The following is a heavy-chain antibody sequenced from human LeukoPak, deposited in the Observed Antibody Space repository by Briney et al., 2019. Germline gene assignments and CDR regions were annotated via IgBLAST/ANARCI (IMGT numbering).Heavy chain of an antibody. J-gene: IGHJ5*02. CDR2: ISSSSSYI. CDR1: GFTFSSYS. V-gene: IGHV3-21*01. Sequence: PGGSLRLSCAASGFTFSSYSMNWVRQAPGKGLEWVSSISSSSSYIYYADSVKGRFTISRDNAKNSLYLQMNSLGAEDTAVYYCARSSTVTRKGSWFDPWGQGTLVTVSS. CDR3: ARSSTVTRKGSWFDP. D-gene: IGHD4-17*01.